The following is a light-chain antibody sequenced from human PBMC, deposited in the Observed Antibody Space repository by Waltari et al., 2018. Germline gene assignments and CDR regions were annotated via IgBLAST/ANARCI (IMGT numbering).Light chain of an antibody. CDR3: GTWDSSLGVWV. J-gene: IGLJ3*02. CDR2: ETD. V-gene: IGLV1-51*02. Sequence: QSVLTQPPSVSAAPGPKVTISCSGRPSTIGGNDVFWYQQLPGTAPKLLIYETDGRPAGTPDRFSGSKSGTTATLGITGLQTGDEADYYCGTWDSSLGVWVFGGGTRLTVL. CDR1: PSTIGGND.